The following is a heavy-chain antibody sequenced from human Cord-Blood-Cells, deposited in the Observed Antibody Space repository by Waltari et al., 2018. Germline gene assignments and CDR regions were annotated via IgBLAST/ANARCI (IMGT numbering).Heavy chain of an antibody. V-gene: IGHV3-30*04. D-gene: IGHD1-26*01. Sequence: QVQLVESGGGVVQPGRSLRLSCAASGFTFSSFAMHWVRQAPGKGLGWGAVISYDGSKKYYADSVKGRFTISRDNSKNTLYLQMNSLRAEDTAVYYCARALGSRDAFDIWGQGTMVTVSS. CDR2: ISYDGSKK. CDR3: ARALGSRDAFDI. J-gene: IGHJ3*02. CDR1: GFTFSSFA.